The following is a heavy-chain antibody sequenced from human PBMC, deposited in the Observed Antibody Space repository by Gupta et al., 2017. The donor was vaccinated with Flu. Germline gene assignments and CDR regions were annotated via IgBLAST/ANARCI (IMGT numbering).Heavy chain of an antibody. J-gene: IGHJ4*02. Sequence: EVQLVESGGGLVQPGGSLRLYCAASGFSLGNYYMDWVRQTPGKGLEWVGLIKDKGNGYTTEYAASVEGRFTISRDDSKNSLYLQMNSLKAEDTAIYYCARVPTFGNYLDFWGQGTLVSVSS. D-gene: IGHD3-10*02. V-gene: IGHV3-72*01. CDR2: IKDKGNGYTT. CDR3: ARVPTFGNYLDF. CDR1: GFSLGNYY.